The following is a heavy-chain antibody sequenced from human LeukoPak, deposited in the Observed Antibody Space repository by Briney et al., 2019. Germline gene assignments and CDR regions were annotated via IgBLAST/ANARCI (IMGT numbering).Heavy chain of an antibody. Sequence: GRSLRLSCAASGFTFRSYGMHWFRRAPGKGLEWVAVISYDGSNKYYGASVEGRLTTPRDNYQNTLYLQMTSLRDEDTAVYYCANDYGRITMVRGVIPYFHYWGQGTLDPVSS. V-gene: IGHV3-30*18. J-gene: IGHJ4*02. CDR1: GFTFRSYG. CDR3: ANDYGRITMVRGVIPYFHY. CDR2: ISYDGSNK. D-gene: IGHD3-10*01.